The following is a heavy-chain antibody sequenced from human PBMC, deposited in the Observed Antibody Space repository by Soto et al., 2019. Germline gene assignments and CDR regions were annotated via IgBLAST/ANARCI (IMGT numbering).Heavy chain of an antibody. Sequence: EVQLVESGGGVLRPGGSLRLSCAASGFTFDDYGMSWARQAPGKGLEWVSGVNWNGGSTGYADSVKGRFTISRDNARNSLYLQMNSLRAEDTAFYCWVRWAGVNFYYWGQGTLVTVSS. CDR3: VRWAGVNFYY. V-gene: IGHV3-20*04. CDR2: VNWNGGST. J-gene: IGHJ4*02. CDR1: GFTFDDYG.